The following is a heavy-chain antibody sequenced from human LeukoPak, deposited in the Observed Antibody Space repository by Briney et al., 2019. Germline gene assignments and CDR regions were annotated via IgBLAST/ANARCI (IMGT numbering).Heavy chain of an antibody. CDR1: GFTFSSYW. D-gene: IGHD5-18*01. V-gene: IGHV3-7*01. CDR3: ARDGSTAMVTGRDFDF. Sequence: LSGGSLRLSCAASGFTFSSYWMSWVRQAPGKGLEWVANIKQDGSEKYYVDSVKGRFTISRDNAKNSLYLQMNSLRAEDTAVYYCARDGSTAMVTGRDFDFWGQGTLVTVSS. J-gene: IGHJ4*02. CDR2: IKQDGSEK.